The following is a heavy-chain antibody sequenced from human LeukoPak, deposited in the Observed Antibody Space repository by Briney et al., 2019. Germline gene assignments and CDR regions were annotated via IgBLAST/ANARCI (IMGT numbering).Heavy chain of an antibody. CDR2: IWYDGSNK. CDR3: ARAQWLRLGPGDY. CDR1: GFTFSSYG. V-gene: IGHV3-33*01. Sequence: GGSLRLSCAASGFTFSSYGMHWVRQAPGKGVEWVAVIWYDGSNKYYADSVKGRFTISRDNSKNTLYLQMNSLRAEDTAGYYCARAQWLRLGPGDYWGQGTLVTVSS. D-gene: IGHD5-12*01. J-gene: IGHJ4*02.